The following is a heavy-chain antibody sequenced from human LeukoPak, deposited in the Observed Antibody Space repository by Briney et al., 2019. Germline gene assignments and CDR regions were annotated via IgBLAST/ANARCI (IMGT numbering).Heavy chain of an antibody. J-gene: IGHJ4*02. D-gene: IGHD5-12*01. V-gene: IGHV4-34*01. CDR1: GGSFSVYY. Sequence: SETLSLTCAVYGGSFSVYYWSWIRQPPGKGLERIGEINHSGSTNYNPSLKSRVTISVDTSKNQFTLKLSSVTAADTAVYYCAGGGPIVATDYWGRGTLVTVSS. CDR2: INHSGST. CDR3: AGGGPIVATDY.